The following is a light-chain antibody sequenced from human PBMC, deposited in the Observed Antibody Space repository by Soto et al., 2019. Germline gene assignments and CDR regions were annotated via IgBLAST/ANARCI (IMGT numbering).Light chain of an antibody. CDR3: QQYSSWPPYT. CDR2: GAS. CDR1: QSVSSN. V-gene: IGKV3-15*01. J-gene: IGKJ2*01. Sequence: EIVMTQSPVTLSVSPGERATLSCRASQSVSSNLAWYQQQPGQAPRLLIYGASTRATGIPARFSGSGSGTDFTLTISSMQSEDSALYYCQQYSSWPPYTFGQGTKLEI.